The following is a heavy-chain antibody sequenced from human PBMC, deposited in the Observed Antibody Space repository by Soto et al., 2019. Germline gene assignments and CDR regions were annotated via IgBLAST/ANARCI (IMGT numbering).Heavy chain of an antibody. D-gene: IGHD3-10*01. J-gene: IGHJ4*02. CDR3: ATGLWFGELLDGFDY. V-gene: IGHV1-69*02. CDR1: GGTFSSYT. CDR2: IIPILGIA. Sequence: GASVKVSCKASGGTFSSYTISWVRQAPGQGLEWMGRIIPILGIANYAQKFQGRVTITADKSTSTAYMELSSLRSEDTAVYYCATGLWFGELLDGFDYWGQGTLVTVSS.